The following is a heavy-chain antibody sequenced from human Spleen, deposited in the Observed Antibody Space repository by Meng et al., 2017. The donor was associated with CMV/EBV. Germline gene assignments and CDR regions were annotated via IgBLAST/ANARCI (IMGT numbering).Heavy chain of an antibody. Sequence: SGYSFTAFYIHWVRQAPGQGLEWMGRINPSSGDTHYAQNFQGRVTMTRDTSITTAYMEMSRLRSDDTAVYYCARVYYYDSSGNYPFDYWGQGTLVTVSS. CDR2: INPSSGDT. CDR3: ARVYYYDSSGNYPFDY. J-gene: IGHJ4*02. CDR1: GYSFTAFY. D-gene: IGHD3-22*01. V-gene: IGHV1-2*06.